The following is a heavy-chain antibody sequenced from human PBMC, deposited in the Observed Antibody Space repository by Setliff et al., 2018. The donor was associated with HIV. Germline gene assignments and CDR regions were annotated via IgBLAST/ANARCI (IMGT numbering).Heavy chain of an antibody. CDR2: LYYSGDT. J-gene: IGHJ5*02. CDR1: GDSVNSESYF. Sequence: SETLSLTCTVSGDSVNSESYFWGWIRQSPRKGLEWIGTLYYSGDTHYNPSLKSRATISVDTSKNQFSLNLNFVTAADTAVYYCARHVDSDGSGNPDWFDTWGQGTLVTVSS. D-gene: IGHD3-22*01. CDR3: ARHVDSDGSGNPDWFDT. V-gene: IGHV4-39*01.